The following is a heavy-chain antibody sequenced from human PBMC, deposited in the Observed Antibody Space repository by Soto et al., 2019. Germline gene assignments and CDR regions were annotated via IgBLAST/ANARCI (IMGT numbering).Heavy chain of an antibody. CDR3: VRDGTKTLRDWFDP. J-gene: IGHJ5*02. D-gene: IGHD3-16*01. V-gene: IGHV4-4*07. CDR2: IYATGTT. CDR1: GASISGFY. Sequence: KTSETLSLTCTVSGASISGFYWSWIRKSAGKGLEWIGRIYATGTTDYNPSLKSRVMMSVDTSKKQFSLKLRSVTAADTAVYYCVRDGTKTLRDWFDPSGPAISLTVSS.